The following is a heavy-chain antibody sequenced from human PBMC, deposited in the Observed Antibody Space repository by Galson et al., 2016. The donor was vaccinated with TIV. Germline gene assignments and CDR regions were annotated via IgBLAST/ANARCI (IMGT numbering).Heavy chain of an antibody. V-gene: IGHV1-2*02. CDR1: GDTFTGYY. J-gene: IGHJ4*02. CDR2: IDPRSVAT. D-gene: IGHD4-17*01. CDR3: ARARYGDHFDY. Sequence: SVKVSCKASGDTFTGYYVHWVRQAPGQGLEWMGWIDPRSVATNYAQKFQGRVTMTRDTSISTAHMELTRLTPDDTAVYYCARARYGDHFDYWGQGTLVTGSS.